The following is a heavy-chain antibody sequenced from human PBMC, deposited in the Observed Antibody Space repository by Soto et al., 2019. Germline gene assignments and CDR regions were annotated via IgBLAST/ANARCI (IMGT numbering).Heavy chain of an antibody. V-gene: IGHV2-5*02. CDR3: ADSLAAANYGDYWPINSSDY. CDR2: IYWDDDK. CDR1: GFSLSTSGVG. D-gene: IGHD4-17*01. Sequence: QITLKESGPTLVKPTQTLTLTCTFSGFSLSTSGVGVGWIRQPPGKALEWLALIYWDDDKRYSPSLKSRLTITKDTSKNPLGLTMTNLDPVDTATYYCADSLAAANYGDYWPINSSDYWGQGTLVTVSS. J-gene: IGHJ4*02.